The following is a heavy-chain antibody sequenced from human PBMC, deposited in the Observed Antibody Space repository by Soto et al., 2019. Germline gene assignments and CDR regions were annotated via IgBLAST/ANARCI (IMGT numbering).Heavy chain of an antibody. Sequence: EVQLVESGGGLVQPGGSLRLSCAASGFTFSSYSMNWVRQAPGKGLEWVSYISTSSTTIYYADSVKGRFTISRDNAENSLYLQMNSLRDEDTAVYYCARGYCSGGSCYSGDLFDYWGQGTLVTVSS. CDR1: GFTFSSYS. CDR2: ISTSSTTI. J-gene: IGHJ4*02. CDR3: ARGYCSGGSCYSGDLFDY. V-gene: IGHV3-48*02. D-gene: IGHD2-15*01.